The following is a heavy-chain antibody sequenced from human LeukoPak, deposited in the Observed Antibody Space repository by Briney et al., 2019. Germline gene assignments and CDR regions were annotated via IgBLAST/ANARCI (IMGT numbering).Heavy chain of an antibody. CDR2: IYSGGST. CDR3: ARVGPPAAYCSSTSCYNLAFDI. CDR1: GFTVSSNY. J-gene: IGHJ3*02. Sequence: PGGSLRLSCAASGFTVSSNYMSWVRQAPGKGLEWVSVIYSGGSTFYADSVKGRFTISRDNSKNTLYLQMNSLRAEDTAIYYCARVGPPAAYCSSTSCYNLAFDIWGQGTMVTVSS. V-gene: IGHV3-53*01. D-gene: IGHD2-2*02.